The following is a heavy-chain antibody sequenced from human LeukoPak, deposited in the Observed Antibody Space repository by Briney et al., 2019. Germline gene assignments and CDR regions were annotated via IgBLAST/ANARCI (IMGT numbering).Heavy chain of an antibody. D-gene: IGHD4-17*01. CDR1: GFTFSSYA. J-gene: IGHJ4*02. Sequence: PGGSLRLSCAASGFTFSSYAMSWVRQAPGKGLEWVSAISGSGGSTYYADSVKGRFTISRDNSKNTLYLQMNSLRAEDTAVYYCAKESGYGDYVEDGLFDYWGQGTLVTVSS. CDR3: AKESGYGDYVEDGLFDY. CDR2: ISGSGGST. V-gene: IGHV3-23*01.